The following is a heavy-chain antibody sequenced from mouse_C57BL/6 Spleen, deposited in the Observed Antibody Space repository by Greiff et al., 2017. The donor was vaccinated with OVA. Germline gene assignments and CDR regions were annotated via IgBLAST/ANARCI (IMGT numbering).Heavy chain of an antibody. V-gene: IGHV1-59*01. D-gene: IGHD1-1*01. CDR2: IDPSDSYT. CDR3: ARWGYGSSY. CDR1: GYTFTSYW. Sequence: QVQLKQPGAELVRPGTSVKLSCKASGYTFTSYWMHWVKQRPGQGLEWIGVIDPSDSYTNYNQKFKGKATLTVDTSSSTAYMQLSSLTSEDSAVYYCARWGYGSSYWGQGTTLTVSS. J-gene: IGHJ2*01.